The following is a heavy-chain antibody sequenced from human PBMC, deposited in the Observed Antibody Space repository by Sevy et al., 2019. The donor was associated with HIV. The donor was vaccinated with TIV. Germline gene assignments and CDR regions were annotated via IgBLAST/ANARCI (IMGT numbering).Heavy chain of an antibody. D-gene: IGHD1-26*01. Sequence: GGSLRLSCAASGFTFIDYTMHWVRQVPGKGLEWVSGISWNSGDIDYADSVKDRFTITRDNAKNSRYLQMNSLGVEDTALYYCAKEEWDLDAFDVWGQGTMVTVSS. CDR3: AKEEWDLDAFDV. V-gene: IGHV3-9*01. J-gene: IGHJ3*01. CDR1: GFTFIDYT. CDR2: ISWNSGDI.